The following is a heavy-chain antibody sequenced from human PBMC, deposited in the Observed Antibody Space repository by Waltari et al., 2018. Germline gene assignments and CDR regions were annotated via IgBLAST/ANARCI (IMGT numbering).Heavy chain of an antibody. Sequence: EMQLLESGGGLVHPGGSLRPSCAASGFTFNIYALSWVRQAPGKGLEWVSTLSGRGDTTYHADSVKGRFTISSDNSKSTLYLQMNSLRAEDTAVYFCAKGALSGFHSRYYGMDVWGQGTTVTVSS. CDR2: LSGRGDTT. CDR3: AKGALSGFHSRYYGMDV. J-gene: IGHJ6*02. CDR1: GFTFNIYA. D-gene: IGHD3-22*01. V-gene: IGHV3-23*01.